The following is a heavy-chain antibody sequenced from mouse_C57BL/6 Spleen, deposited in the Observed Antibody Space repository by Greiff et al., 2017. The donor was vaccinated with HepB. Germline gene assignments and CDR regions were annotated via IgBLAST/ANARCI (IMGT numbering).Heavy chain of an antibody. V-gene: IGHV5-9*01. CDR2: ISGGGGNT. CDR3: ARRDSNNWYFDV. D-gene: IGHD2-5*01. Sequence: EVKLMESGGGLVKPGGSLKLSCAASGFTFSSYTMSWVRQTPEKRLEWVATISGGGGNTYYPDSVKGRFTISRDNAKNTLYLQMSSLRSEDTALYYCARRDSNNWYFDVWGTGTTVTVSS. CDR1: GFTFSSYT. J-gene: IGHJ1*03.